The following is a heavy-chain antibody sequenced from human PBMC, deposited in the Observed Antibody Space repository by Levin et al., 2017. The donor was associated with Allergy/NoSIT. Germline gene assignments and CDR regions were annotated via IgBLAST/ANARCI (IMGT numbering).Heavy chain of an antibody. J-gene: IGHJ4*02. CDR2: ISGSGDST. V-gene: IGHV3-23*01. CDR1: GFTFNSYA. CDR3: AKPIIVGAITDFDY. D-gene: IGHD1-26*01. Sequence: GESLKISCAASGFTFNSYAMSWVRQAPGKGLEWVSAISGSGDSTYYADSVKGRFTISRDNSKNTLYLPMNSLRAEDTAVYYWAKPIIVGAITDFDYWGQGTLVTVSS.